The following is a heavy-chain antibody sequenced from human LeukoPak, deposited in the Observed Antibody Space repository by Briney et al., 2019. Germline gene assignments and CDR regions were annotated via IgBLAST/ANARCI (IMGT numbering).Heavy chain of an antibody. CDR2: ISAYNGNT. Sequence: ASVKVSCKASGYTFTSYGISWVRQAPGQGLEWMGWISAYNGNTNYAQKLQGRVTMTTDTSTSTAYMELRSLRSDDTAVYYCARDLNVWDNGVYGPLDYWGQGTLVTVSS. D-gene: IGHD6-13*01. CDR1: GYTFTSYG. J-gene: IGHJ4*02. V-gene: IGHV1-18*01. CDR3: ARDLNVWDNGVYGPLDY.